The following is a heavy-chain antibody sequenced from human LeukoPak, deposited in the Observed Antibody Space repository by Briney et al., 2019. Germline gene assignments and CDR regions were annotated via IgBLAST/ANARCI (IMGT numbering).Heavy chain of an antibody. Sequence: GGSLRLSCAASGFTFSSYEMNWVRQAPGKGLEWVSYISSSGGTIYYADSVKGRFTISRDNARNSLDLQMNSLRAEDTAVYYCATVSRSGSSKPGYWGQGALVTVSS. V-gene: IGHV3-48*03. CDR1: GFTFSSYE. CDR3: ATVSRSGSSKPGY. CDR2: ISSSGGTI. J-gene: IGHJ4*02. D-gene: IGHD3-10*01.